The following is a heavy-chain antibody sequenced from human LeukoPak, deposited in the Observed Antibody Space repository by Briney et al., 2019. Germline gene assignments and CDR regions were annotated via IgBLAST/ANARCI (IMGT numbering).Heavy chain of an antibody. V-gene: IGHV3-23*01. Sequence: ETLSLTCTVSGGSISTNYWSWVRQAPGKGLEWVSTISGPGGRTYYADSVKGRFTISRDDSKNTLYLQMNSLSAEDTAVFYCAKWSSNWGYYYYYYGMDVWGQGTTVTVSS. D-gene: IGHD6-13*01. J-gene: IGHJ6*02. CDR3: AKWSSNWGYYYYYYGMDV. CDR2: ISGPGGRT. CDR1: GGSISTNY.